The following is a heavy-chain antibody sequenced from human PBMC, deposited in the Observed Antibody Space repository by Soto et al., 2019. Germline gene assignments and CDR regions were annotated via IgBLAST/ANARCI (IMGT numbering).Heavy chain of an antibody. CDR1: GYTFTSYG. V-gene: IGHV1-18*01. D-gene: IGHD3-3*01. J-gene: IGHJ4*02. CDR2: ISAYNGNT. CDR3: ARLLYDFWSGYYPFDY. Sequence: ASVKVSCKASGYTFTSYGISWVRQAPGQGLEWMGWISAYNGNTNYAQKLQGRVTMTTDTSTSTAYMELRSLRSDDTAVYYCARLLYDFWSGYYPFDYWGQGTLVTVSS.